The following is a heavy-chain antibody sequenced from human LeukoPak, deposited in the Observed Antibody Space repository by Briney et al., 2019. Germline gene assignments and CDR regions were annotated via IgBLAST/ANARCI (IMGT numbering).Heavy chain of an antibody. CDR2: IYHSGST. CDR3: AIARSSGWNYVGNWFDP. Sequence: KPSETLSLTCTVSGGSISNFYWSWIRQPAGKGLEWIGEIYHSGSTNYNPSLKSRVTISVDKSKNQFSLKLSSVTAADTAVYYCAIARSSGWNYVGNWFDPWGQGTLVTVSS. J-gene: IGHJ5*02. V-gene: IGHV4-59*12. D-gene: IGHD1-7*01. CDR1: GGSISNFY.